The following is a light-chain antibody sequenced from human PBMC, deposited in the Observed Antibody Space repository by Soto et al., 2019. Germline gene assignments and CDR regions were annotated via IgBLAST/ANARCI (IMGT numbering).Light chain of an antibody. CDR2: GAS. V-gene: IGKV3-15*01. CDR1: QSVSNN. Sequence: EIVLTQSPGTLSLSPVERATLSFRASQSVSNNYLAWYQQKPGQAPRLLIYGASNRATGIPARFSGSGSGTEFTLTISSLQSEDFAVYYCQQYHKWPPYTCGQGTKVDIK. J-gene: IGKJ2*01. CDR3: QQYHKWPPYT.